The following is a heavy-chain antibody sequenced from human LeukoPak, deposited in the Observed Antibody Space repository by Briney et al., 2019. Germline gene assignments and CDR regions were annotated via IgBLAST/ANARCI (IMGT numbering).Heavy chain of an antibody. Sequence: PSETLSLTCAVYGGSFSGYYWSWIRQPPGKGLEWIGEINHSGSTNYNPSLKSRVTISVDTSKNQFSLKLSSVTAADTAVYYCARADILTGYYTDYWGQGTLVTVST. V-gene: IGHV4-34*01. D-gene: IGHD3-9*01. J-gene: IGHJ4*02. CDR1: GGSFSGYY. CDR3: ARADILTGYYTDY. CDR2: INHSGST.